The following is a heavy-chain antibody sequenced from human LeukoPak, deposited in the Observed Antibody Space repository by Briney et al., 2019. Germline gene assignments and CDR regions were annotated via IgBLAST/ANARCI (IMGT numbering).Heavy chain of an antibody. J-gene: IGHJ6*02. CDR1: GGSFSGYY. D-gene: IGHD3-10*01. V-gene: IGHV4-34*01. CDR3: DRDGSGYGMDV. CDR2: INHSGGT. Sequence: PSETLSLTCAVYGGSFSGYYWSWIRQPPGKGLEWIGEINHSGGTNYNPSLKSRVTISVDPSKNQFSLKLSSVTAADTAVYYCDRDGSGYGMDVWGQGTTVTVSS.